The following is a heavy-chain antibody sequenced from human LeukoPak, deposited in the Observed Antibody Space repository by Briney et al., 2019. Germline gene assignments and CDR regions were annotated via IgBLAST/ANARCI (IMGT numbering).Heavy chain of an antibody. V-gene: IGHV1-2*02. J-gene: IGHJ4*02. D-gene: IGHD3-22*01. CDR3: ARDLEYYYDSSGYYGY. CDR1: GYTFTGCY. Sequence: ASVKVSCKASGYTFTGCYMHWVRQAPGQGLEWMGWINPNSGGTNYAQKFQGRVTMTRDTSISTAYMELSRLRSDDTAVYYCARDLEYYYDSSGYYGYWGQGTLVTVSS. CDR2: INPNSGGT.